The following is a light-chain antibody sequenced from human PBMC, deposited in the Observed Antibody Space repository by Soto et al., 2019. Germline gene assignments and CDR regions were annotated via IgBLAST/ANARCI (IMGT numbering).Light chain of an antibody. CDR1: QSVSSSY. CDR3: HQYGTAPLT. Sequence: EIVLTQSPGTLSLSPVERATLSCRASQSVSSSYLAWYQQKPGQAPRLLIYGASSRATGIPDRFSGSGSGTDFTLTISRLEPEDFSVYYCHQYGTAPLTFGPGTKVDIK. V-gene: IGKV3-20*01. J-gene: IGKJ3*01. CDR2: GAS.